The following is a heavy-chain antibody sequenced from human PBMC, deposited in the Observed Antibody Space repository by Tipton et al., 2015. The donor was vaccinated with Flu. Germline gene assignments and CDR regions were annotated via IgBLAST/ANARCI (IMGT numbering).Heavy chain of an antibody. J-gene: IGHJ3*02. CDR3: AREDDFHDSRGRIKGAFDI. Sequence: TLSLTCSVSGGSVRSDSYYWSWIRQPAGKALEWIGRIYSTGMTKYNPSLKSQVSISLDTSKNQFSLRLNSVTAADTAVYYCAREDDFHDSRGRIKGAFDIWGQGTMVTVS. D-gene: IGHD3-22*01. CDR2: IYSTGMT. V-gene: IGHV4-61*02. CDR1: GGSVRSDSYY.